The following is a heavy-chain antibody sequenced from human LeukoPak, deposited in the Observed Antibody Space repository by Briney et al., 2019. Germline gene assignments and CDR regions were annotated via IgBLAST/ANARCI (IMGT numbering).Heavy chain of an antibody. D-gene: IGHD6-6*01. V-gene: IGHV3-23*01. CDR1: GFTFRTYA. CDR2: ISVGGTTT. Sequence: GGSLRLSCGASGFTFRTYAMSWVGQAPGKGLEWVSTISVGGTTTFYADSVKGRFTISRDNSKNMVYLQMNSLRADDTAVYYCAKDGTSSFYYYYYMDVWGKGTTVTVSS. J-gene: IGHJ6*03. CDR3: AKDGTSSFYYYYYMDV.